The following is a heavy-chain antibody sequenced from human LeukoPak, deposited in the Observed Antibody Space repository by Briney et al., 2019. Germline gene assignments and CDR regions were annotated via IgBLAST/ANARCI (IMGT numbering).Heavy chain of an antibody. CDR2: ISRSGRDI. V-gene: IGHV3-21*01. J-gene: IGHJ3*02. Sequence: PGGSLTLSCAASGFTFGAYAMNWVRQAPGEGLDWVSSISRSGRDIYYADSVRGRFTISRGNARDSLFLQMNSLTVEDTAVYYCARGDESLQGNDALDIWGQGTTVTVSS. CDR3: ARGDESLQGNDALDI. D-gene: IGHD4-11*01. CDR1: GFTFGAYA.